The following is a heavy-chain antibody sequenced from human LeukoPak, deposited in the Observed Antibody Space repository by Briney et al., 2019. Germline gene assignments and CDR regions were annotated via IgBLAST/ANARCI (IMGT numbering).Heavy chain of an antibody. D-gene: IGHD2-21*02. CDR3: ARVTRWAGLDF. CDR1: GGSFSSGDKY. Sequence: SETLSLTCNVSGGSFSSGDKYWSWIRQPPGKGLEWIGYIYYSGSTYYNPSLKSRLTISVDTSENQFSLHLTSVIAADTAVYFCARVTRWAGLDFWGQGTLVTVSS. J-gene: IGHJ4*02. CDR2: IYYSGST. V-gene: IGHV4-30-4*01.